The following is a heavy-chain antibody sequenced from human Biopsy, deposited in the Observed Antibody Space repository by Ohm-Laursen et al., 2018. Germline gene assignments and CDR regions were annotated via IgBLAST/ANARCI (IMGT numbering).Heavy chain of an antibody. J-gene: IGHJ2*01. D-gene: IGHD1-26*01. CDR2: IYYTGST. Sequence: PSETLSLTCTVSGGSISSYYWMWIRQPPGKGLEWIGYIYYTGSTNYNPSLKSRVTISVDTSMNHLSLRLTSVTAADTAVYYCARHAPSYSGSYWRYFDLWGRGTLVTVSS. CDR1: GGSISSYY. V-gene: IGHV4-59*08. CDR3: ARHAPSYSGSYWRYFDL.